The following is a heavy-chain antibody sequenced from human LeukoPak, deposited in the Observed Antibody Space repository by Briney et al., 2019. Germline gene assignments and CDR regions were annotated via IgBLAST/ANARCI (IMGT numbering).Heavy chain of an antibody. CDR2: INSDGSST. CDR1: GFTFSSYW. J-gene: IGHJ4*02. CDR3: AREDGYRSGGSCYWVY. D-gene: IGHD2-15*01. V-gene: IGHV3-74*01. Sequence: GGSLRLSCAASGFTFSSYWMHWVRQAPGKGLVWVSRINSDGSSTSYADSVKGRFTISRDNAKNTLYLQMNSLRAEDTAVYYCAREDGYRSGGSCYWVYWGQGTLVTVSS.